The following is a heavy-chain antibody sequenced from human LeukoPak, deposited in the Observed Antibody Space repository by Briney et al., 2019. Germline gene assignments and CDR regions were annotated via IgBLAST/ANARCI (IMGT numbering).Heavy chain of an antibody. Sequence: GGSLRLSCAASGFTFNTYAMTWVRQAPGKGLEWVSFIRSEAYGQTTEYAASVKDRFTISRDNSKGIVYLQMNSLKTEDTAKYYCARGPIYLWIYYGMDVWGQGTT. D-gene: IGHD3-9*01. CDR1: GFTFNTYA. CDR3: ARGPIYLWIYYGMDV. CDR2: IRSEAYGQTT. J-gene: IGHJ6*02. V-gene: IGHV3-49*04.